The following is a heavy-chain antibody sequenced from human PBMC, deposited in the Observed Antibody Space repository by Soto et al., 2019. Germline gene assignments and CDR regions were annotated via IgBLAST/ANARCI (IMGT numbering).Heavy chain of an antibody. D-gene: IGHD2-8*01. Sequence: ASVKVSCTASGFTFSNYGLNWVRQAPGQGLEWMGWVSANNGHTNYAQNLQGRVSMTTDTSTSTAYMELRGLRFDDTAVYYCARDIESVTAKHFFYYYAMDVWGQGTTVTVSS. CDR1: GFTFSNYG. J-gene: IGHJ6*02. CDR2: VSANNGHT. V-gene: IGHV1-18*01. CDR3: ARDIESVTAKHFFYYYAMDV.